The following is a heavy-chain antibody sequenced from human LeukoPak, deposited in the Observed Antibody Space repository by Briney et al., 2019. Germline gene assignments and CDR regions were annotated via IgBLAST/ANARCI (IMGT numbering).Heavy chain of an antibody. D-gene: IGHD2-21*01. CDR2: INPSAGST. CDR3: FFFTEETAYEMDV. J-gene: IGHJ6*02. V-gene: IGHV1-46*01. CDR1: GYTFANYY. Sequence: GASGKVSCKASGYTFANYYIYWVRQAPGQGVDGMGLINPSAGSTSYAQNFQGRVTMTRDTSTSTVYMELSSLRSEDTAVYYCFFFTEETAYEMDVWGQGTTVTVSS.